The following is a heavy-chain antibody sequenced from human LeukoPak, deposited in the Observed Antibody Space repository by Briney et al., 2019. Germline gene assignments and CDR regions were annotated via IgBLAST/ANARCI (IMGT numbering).Heavy chain of an antibody. J-gene: IGHJ5*02. CDR2: IYYSGST. V-gene: IGHV4-39*01. D-gene: IGHD5-12*01. CDR1: GGSISSSSYY. CDR3: ASPPSGDSGYDFWFDP. Sequence: PSETLSLTCTVSGGSISSSSYYWGWIRQPPGKGLEWIGSIYYSGSTYYNPSLKSRVTISVDTSKNQFSLKLSSVTAADTAVYYCASPPSGDSGYDFWFDPWGQGTLVTVSS.